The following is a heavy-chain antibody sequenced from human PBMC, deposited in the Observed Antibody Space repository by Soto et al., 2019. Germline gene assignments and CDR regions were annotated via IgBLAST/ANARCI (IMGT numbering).Heavy chain of an antibody. D-gene: IGHD2-15*01. CDR3: AESPKYCSGGSCYYHYYMDF. CDR1: GFLFTSYA. J-gene: IGHJ6*03. CDR2: ISGSGSST. Sequence: GGSLRLSCAASGFLFTSYAMSWVRQAPGKGLEWVSSISGSGSSTHYADPVKGRFTISRDNSKDTLYLQMNSLRADDTAVYYCAESPKYCSGGSCYYHYYMDFWGKGTTVTVSS. V-gene: IGHV3-23*01.